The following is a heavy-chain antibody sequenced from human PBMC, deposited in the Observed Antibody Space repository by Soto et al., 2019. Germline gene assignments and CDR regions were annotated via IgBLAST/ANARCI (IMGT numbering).Heavy chain of an antibody. J-gene: IGHJ5*02. Sequence: GGSLRLSCAASGFTFSSYAMSWVRQAPGKGLEWVSAISGSGGSTYYADSVKGRFTISRDNSKNTLYLQMNSLRAEDTAVYYCAKPIWESGYDSSGYRAWGQGTLVTVSS. CDR2: ISGSGGST. V-gene: IGHV3-23*01. D-gene: IGHD3-22*01. CDR1: GFTFSSYA. CDR3: AKPIWESGYDSSGYRA.